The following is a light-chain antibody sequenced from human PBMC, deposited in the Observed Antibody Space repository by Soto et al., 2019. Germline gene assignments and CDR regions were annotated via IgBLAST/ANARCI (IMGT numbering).Light chain of an antibody. CDR1: QSISSW. Sequence: DIQMTQSPSTLSASVGDRVTITCRASQSISSWLAWYQQKPGKAPKLLIYKASNVESGVPSRFSGSGSGTGCTLTISGLQPDDFANYYCQHYNSFGPGTKVDIK. V-gene: IGKV1-5*03. CDR2: KAS. CDR3: QHYNS. J-gene: IGKJ3*01.